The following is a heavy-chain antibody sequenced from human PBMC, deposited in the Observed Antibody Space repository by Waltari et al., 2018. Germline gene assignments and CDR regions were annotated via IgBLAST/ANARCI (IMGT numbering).Heavy chain of an antibody. CDR3: ARERSPDFWRHEGGWFDP. CDR1: GGTFSSYA. Sequence: QVQLVQSGAEVKKPGSSVKVSCKASGGTFSSYAISWVRPAPGQGLEWMGGIIPIFGTANYAQKFQGRVTITTDESTSTAYMELSSLRSEDTAVYYCARERSPDFWRHEGGWFDPWGQGTLVTVSS. CDR2: IIPIFGTA. J-gene: IGHJ5*02. V-gene: IGHV1-69*05. D-gene: IGHD3-3*01.